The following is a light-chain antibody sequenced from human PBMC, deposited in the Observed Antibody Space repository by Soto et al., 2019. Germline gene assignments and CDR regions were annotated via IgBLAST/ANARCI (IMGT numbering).Light chain of an antibody. Sequence: EIVLTQSPATLSLSPGERATLSCRASQSVSSYLAWYQQKPGQAPRLLIYDASNRATGIPARFSGSGSGTEFTRTISCMETEDFAVYYCQQRTNWPAITYGQGTRLEIK. V-gene: IGKV3-11*01. CDR2: DAS. J-gene: IGKJ5*01. CDR3: QQRTNWPAIT. CDR1: QSVSSY.